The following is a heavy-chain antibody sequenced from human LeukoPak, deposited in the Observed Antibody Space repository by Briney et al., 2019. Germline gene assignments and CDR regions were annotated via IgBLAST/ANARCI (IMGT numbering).Heavy chain of an antibody. V-gene: IGHV1-24*01. CDR2: FDPEDGET. CDR3: ATAQSDSSGLYNWFDP. CDR1: GYTLTELS. D-gene: IGHD3-22*01. Sequence: ASVKVSCKVSGYTLTELSMHWVRQAPGKGLEWMGGFDPEDGETIYAQKFQGRVTMTEDTSTDTAYMELSSLRSEDTAVYYCATAQSDSSGLYNWFDPWGQGTLVTVSS. J-gene: IGHJ5*02.